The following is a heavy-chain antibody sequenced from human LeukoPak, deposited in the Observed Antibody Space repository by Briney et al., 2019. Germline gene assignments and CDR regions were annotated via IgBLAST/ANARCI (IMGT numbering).Heavy chain of an antibody. V-gene: IGHV4-31*11. CDR2: MYYSGNT. Sequence: SETLSLTCAVYGGSFSGYYWSWIRQHPGKGLEWIGYMYYSGNTYYNPSLKSRIAISVDTSKNRFSLILSSVTAADTAVYYCARGGQWLAPGPDYWGQGTLVTVSS. CDR1: GGSFSGYY. J-gene: IGHJ4*02. CDR3: ARGGQWLAPGPDY. D-gene: IGHD6-19*01.